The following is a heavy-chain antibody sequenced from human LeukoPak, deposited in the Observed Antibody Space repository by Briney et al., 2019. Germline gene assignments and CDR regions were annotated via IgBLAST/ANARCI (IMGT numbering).Heavy chain of an antibody. Sequence: GGSLRLSCAASGFTFSSYGMSWVRQAPGKGLEWVSAISGSGGSTYYADSVKGRFTIARDNSKNTLYLQMNSLRAEDTAVYYCAKELRVATHLDYWGQGTLVTVSS. CDR3: AKELRVATHLDY. CDR2: ISGSGGST. D-gene: IGHD5-12*01. V-gene: IGHV3-23*01. CDR1: GFTFSSYG. J-gene: IGHJ4*02.